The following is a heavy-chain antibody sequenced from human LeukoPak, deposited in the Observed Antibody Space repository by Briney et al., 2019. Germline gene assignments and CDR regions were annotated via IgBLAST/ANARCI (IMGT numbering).Heavy chain of an antibody. J-gene: IGHJ4*02. CDR3: AATSYYYDSSGYYFLD. D-gene: IGHD3-22*01. CDR2: IIPILDIA. CDR1: GGTFSSYA. V-gene: IGHV1-69*04. Sequence: GASVKVSCKASGGTFSSYAISWVRQAPGQGLEWMGRIIPILDIANYAQKFQGRVTITADKSTSTAYMELSSLRSEDTAVYYCAATSYYYDSSGYYFLDWGQGTLVTVSS.